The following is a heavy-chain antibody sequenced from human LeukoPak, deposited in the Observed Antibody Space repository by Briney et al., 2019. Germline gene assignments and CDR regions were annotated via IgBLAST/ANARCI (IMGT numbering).Heavy chain of an antibody. CDR3: ARDEYYYDSSGYPRAFDI. CDR2: ISGSGGST. J-gene: IGHJ3*02. V-gene: IGHV3-23*01. Sequence: GGSLRLSCAASGFTFSSYAMSWVRQAPGKGLEWVSAISGSGGSTYYADSVKGRFTISRDNSKNTLYLQMNSLRAEDTAVYYCARDEYYYDSSGYPRAFDIWGQGTMVTVSS. D-gene: IGHD3-22*01. CDR1: GFTFSSYA.